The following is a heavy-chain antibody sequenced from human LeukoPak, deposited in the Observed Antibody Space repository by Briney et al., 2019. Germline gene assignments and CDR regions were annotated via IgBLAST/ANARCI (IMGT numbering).Heavy chain of an antibody. CDR2: ISAYNGNT. V-gene: IGHV1-18*01. Sequence: ASVKVSCKASGYTFTSYGISWVRQAPGQGLEWMGWISAYNGNTNYAQKLQGRVIMTTDTSTSTAYMELRSLRSGDTAVYYCARGYSGSYSGWFGPWGQGTLVTVSS. CDR1: GYTFTSYG. CDR3: ARGYSGSYSGWFGP. D-gene: IGHD1-26*01. J-gene: IGHJ5*02.